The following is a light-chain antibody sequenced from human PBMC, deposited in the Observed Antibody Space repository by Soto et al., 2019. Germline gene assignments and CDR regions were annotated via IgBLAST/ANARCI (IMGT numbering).Light chain of an antibody. CDR3: GTWDSGMSAVV. CDR2: DNN. V-gene: IGLV1-51*01. CDR1: SSNIGNND. Sequence: QSVLTQPPSVSAAPGQKVTISCSGSSSNIGNNDVSWYQQLPGRAPKLLIYDNNKRPSGIPDRFSGSKSGTSATLGITGLQTGDEADYYCGTWDSGMSAVVFGGGTKLTVL. J-gene: IGLJ2*01.